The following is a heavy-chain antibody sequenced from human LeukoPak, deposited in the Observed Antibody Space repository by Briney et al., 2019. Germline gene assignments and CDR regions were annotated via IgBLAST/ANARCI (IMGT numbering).Heavy chain of an antibody. Sequence: PGVSLRLSCAASGFPFDDYHMHWVRVTPGRGLEWLSFICWDGGSTYYADSVKGRFTVSRDNSKNSLYLQMSSLRTEDSALYYCAKDAYVTMVRGKGYYFENWGQGTLGTVSS. CDR1: GFPFDDYH. CDR2: ICWDGGST. D-gene: IGHD3-10*01. V-gene: IGHV3-43D*03. J-gene: IGHJ4*02. CDR3: AKDAYVTMVRGKGYYFEN.